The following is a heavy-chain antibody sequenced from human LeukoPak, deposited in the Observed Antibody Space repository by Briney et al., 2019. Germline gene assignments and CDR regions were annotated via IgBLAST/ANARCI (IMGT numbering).Heavy chain of an antibody. CDR3: ARLSVIVGAALEYYYYYVDV. D-gene: IGHD1-26*01. CDR1: GGTFSGYY. J-gene: IGHJ6*03. Sequence: SETLSLTCAVYGGTFSGYYWSWIRQPPGKRLEWVGESNDSGGTNYNPSLKSQVTISADKSKNQVSLKLTSVTAADTAVYYCARLSVIVGAALEYYYYYVDVWGQGTTVTVSS. V-gene: IGHV4-34*01. CDR2: SNDSGGT.